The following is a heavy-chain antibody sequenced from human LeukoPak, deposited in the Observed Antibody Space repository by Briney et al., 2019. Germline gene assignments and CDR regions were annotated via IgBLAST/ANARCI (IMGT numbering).Heavy chain of an antibody. CDR1: GCTFSSYG. D-gene: IGHD2-2*01. Sequence: GGSLRLSCAASGCTFSSYGMHWVRQAPGKGLEWVAFIRYDGSNKYYADSVKGRFTISRDNSKNTLYLQMNSPRAEDTAVYYCAKERTLYYYYMDVWGKGTTVTVSS. V-gene: IGHV3-30*02. J-gene: IGHJ6*03. CDR3: AKERTLYYYYMDV. CDR2: IRYDGSNK.